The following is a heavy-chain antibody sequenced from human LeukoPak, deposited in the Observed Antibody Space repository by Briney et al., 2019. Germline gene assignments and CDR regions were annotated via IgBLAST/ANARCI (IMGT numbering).Heavy chain of an antibody. CDR2: INPSGGST. CDR1: GYTFTSYY. V-gene: IGHV1-46*01. CDR3: ATDGALYYYDSSGPSNWSDP. Sequence: ASVKVSCKASGYTFTSYYMHWVRQAPGQGLEWMGIINPSGGSTSYAQKFQGRVTMTRDTSTSTVYMELSSLRSEDTAVYYCATDGALYYYDSSGPSNWSDPWGQGTLVTVSS. J-gene: IGHJ5*02. D-gene: IGHD3-22*01.